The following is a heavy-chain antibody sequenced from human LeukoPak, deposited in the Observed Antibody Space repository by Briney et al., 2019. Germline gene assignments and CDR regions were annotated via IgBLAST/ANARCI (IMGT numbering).Heavy chain of an antibody. CDR2: IYYSGST. J-gene: IGHJ6*03. CDR1: GGSISSYY. CDR3: ATTSDYSKRYYYYYYMDV. D-gene: IGHD4-11*01. Sequence: PSETLSLTCTVSGGSISSYYWSWIRQPPGRGLEWIGYIYYSGSTNYNPSLKSRVTISVDTSKNQFSLKLSSVTAADTAVYYCATTSDYSKRYYYYYYMDVWGKGTTVTVSS. V-gene: IGHV4-59*01.